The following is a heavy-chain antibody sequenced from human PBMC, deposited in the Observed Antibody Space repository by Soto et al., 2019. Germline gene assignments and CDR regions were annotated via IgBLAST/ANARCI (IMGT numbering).Heavy chain of an antibody. Sequence: GESLKISCKGSGYSFTSYWIGWGRQMPGKSLEWMGIIYPGDSDTRYSPSFQGQVTISADKSISTAYLQWSSLRSEDTAVYYCARDLRYSYGYPPTYYYYYGMDVWGQGTTVTVSS. CDR1: GYSFTSYW. V-gene: IGHV5-51*01. D-gene: IGHD5-18*01. CDR3: ARDLRYSYGYPPTYYYYYGMDV. J-gene: IGHJ6*02. CDR2: IYPGDSDT.